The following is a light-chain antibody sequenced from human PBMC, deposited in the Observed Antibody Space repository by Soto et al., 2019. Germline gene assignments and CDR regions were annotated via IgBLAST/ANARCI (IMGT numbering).Light chain of an antibody. CDR2: GAS. J-gene: IGKJ1*01. Sequence: EIVLTQSPGTLSLSPGERATLSCRASQNLSRSYLAWYQQKNGQAPRLLISGASSRATGIPDRFSGSGSGTDFTLTISRLEPEDFAVYYCQQYGSSPLTFGQGTKVDI. CDR3: QQYGSSPLT. V-gene: IGKV3-20*01. CDR1: QNLSRSY.